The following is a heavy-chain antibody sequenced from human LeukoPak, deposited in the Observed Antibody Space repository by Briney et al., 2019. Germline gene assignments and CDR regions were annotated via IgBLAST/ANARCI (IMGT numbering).Heavy chain of an antibody. CDR3: AKDHDGVGATGY. CDR1: GFTFSSYA. V-gene: IGHV3-23*01. Sequence: GVSLRLSCAASGFTFSSYAMSWVRQAPGKGLEWVSGISGSGGSTYYADSVKGRFTISRDNSKNTLYLQMNSLRAEDTAVYYCAKDHDGVGATGYWGQGTLVTVSS. J-gene: IGHJ4*02. D-gene: IGHD1-26*01. CDR2: ISGSGGST.